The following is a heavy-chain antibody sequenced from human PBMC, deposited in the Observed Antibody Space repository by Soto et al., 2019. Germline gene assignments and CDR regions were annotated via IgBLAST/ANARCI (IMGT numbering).Heavy chain of an antibody. CDR2: ISYDGSNK. CDR3: AKYSEQLAHHDAFDI. CDR1: GFTFSSYG. J-gene: IGHJ3*02. V-gene: IGHV3-30*18. Sequence: QVQLVESGGGVVQPGRSLRLSCAASGFTFSSYGMHWVRQAPGKGLEWVAVISYDGSNKYYSDSVKGRFTISRDNSKNTLYLLMNSLRAEDTAVYYCAKYSEQLAHHDAFDIWGQGAMVTVSS. D-gene: IGHD6-6*01.